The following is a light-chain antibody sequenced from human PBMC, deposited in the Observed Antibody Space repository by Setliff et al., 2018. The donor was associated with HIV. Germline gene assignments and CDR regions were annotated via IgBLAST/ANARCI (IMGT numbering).Light chain of an antibody. Sequence: QSVLTQPASVSGSPGQSITISCTGTSSDVGGYKYVSWYQQHPGRAPKLMIYDVSSRPSGVSNRFSGSKSGNTASLTISGLQAEDEADYYCSSYTSSSTYVFGTGTKGTVL. J-gene: IGLJ1*01. CDR3: SSYTSSSTYV. V-gene: IGLV2-14*03. CDR2: DVS. CDR1: SSDVGGYKY.